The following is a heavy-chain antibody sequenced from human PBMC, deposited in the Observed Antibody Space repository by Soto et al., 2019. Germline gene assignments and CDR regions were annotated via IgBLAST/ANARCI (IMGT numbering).Heavy chain of an antibody. J-gene: IGHJ6*02. CDR2: IKSKTDGGTT. V-gene: IGHV3-15*07. D-gene: IGHD2-2*01. Sequence: EVQLVESGGGLVKPGGSLRLSCAASGFTFSNAWMHWVRQAPGKGLEWVGRIKSKTDGGTTDYAAPVKGRFAISRDDSKNTLYLQMNSLKTEDTAVYYCTTDVSAAPGTDYYYYCMDVWGQGTTVTVSS. CDR3: TTDVSAAPGTDYYYYCMDV. CDR1: GFTFSNAW.